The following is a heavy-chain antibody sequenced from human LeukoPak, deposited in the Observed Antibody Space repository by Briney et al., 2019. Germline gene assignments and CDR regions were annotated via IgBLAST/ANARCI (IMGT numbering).Heavy chain of an antibody. CDR1: GYTFTGYY. D-gene: IGHD6-19*01. CDR2: INPNSGGT. J-gene: IGHJ3*02. CDR3: ARGTDKLAVAGTDAFDI. V-gene: IGHV1-2*06. Sequence: GASVKVSCKASGYTFTGYYMHWVRQAPGQGLEWMGRINPNSGGTNYAQKFQGRVTITTDESTSTAYMELSSLRSEDTAVYYCARGTDKLAVAGTDAFDIWGQGTMVTVSS.